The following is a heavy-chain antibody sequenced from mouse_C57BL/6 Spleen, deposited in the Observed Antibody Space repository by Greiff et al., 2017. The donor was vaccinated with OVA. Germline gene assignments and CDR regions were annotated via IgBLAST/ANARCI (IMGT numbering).Heavy chain of an antibody. J-gene: IGHJ4*01. CDR1: GYAFTEYT. CDR2: FYLGSGSI. D-gene: IGHD1-1*01. Sequence: QVQLKQSGAELVKPGASVKLSCKASGYAFTEYTIHWVKQRSGQGLEWIGWFYLGSGSIKYNEKFKDKATLTADKSSSTVYMELSRLTSEDSAVYFCARHETTVVASPSAMDYWGQGTSVTVSS. CDR3: ARHETTVVASPSAMDY. V-gene: IGHV1-62-2*01.